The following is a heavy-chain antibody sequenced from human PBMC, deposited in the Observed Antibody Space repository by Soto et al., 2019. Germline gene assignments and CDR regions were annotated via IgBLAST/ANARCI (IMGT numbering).Heavy chain of an antibody. CDR2: FGVDYVT. J-gene: IGHJ4*02. V-gene: IGHV3-23*01. CDR1: GFSLSNYA. CDR3: AKAKGSFDHTGPDQ. Sequence: EVQLLESGGGLIQPGGSLRLSCATFGFSLSNYAMSWVRQAPGKGLEWVSGFGVDYVTYYADSVRGRFTISRDNSKNTLYLQMNSLRAEDTALYYCAKAKGSFDHTGPDQWGQGTLVTVSS. D-gene: IGHD2-8*02.